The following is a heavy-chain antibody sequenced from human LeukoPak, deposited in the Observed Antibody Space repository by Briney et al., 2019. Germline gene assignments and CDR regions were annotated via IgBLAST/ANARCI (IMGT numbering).Heavy chain of an antibody. CDR2: VHSSGST. CDR1: GGSISSFF. V-gene: IGHV4-59*01. J-gene: IGHJ4*02. Sequence: SETLSLTCTVSGGSISSFFWSWIRQPPGKGLEWIGYVHSSGSTKYNPSLKSRLIISVDMSKNQFSLKLRSVSVADTAVYYCARLAPGNYDILTGDPKVVFDYWGQGALVTASS. CDR3: ARLAPGNYDILTGDPKVVFDY. D-gene: IGHD3-9*01.